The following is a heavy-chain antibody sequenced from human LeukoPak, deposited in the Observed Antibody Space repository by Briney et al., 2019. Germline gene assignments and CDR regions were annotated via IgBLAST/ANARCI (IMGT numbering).Heavy chain of an antibody. J-gene: IGHJ4*02. Sequence: ASVKVSCKASGYTFTGYYMHWVRQAPGQGLEWMGRINPNSGGTNYAQKFQGGVTMTRDTSISTAYMELSRLRSDDTAVYYCARASVQLEPYFDYWGQGTLVTVSS. V-gene: IGHV1-2*06. D-gene: IGHD1-1*01. CDR3: ARASVQLEPYFDY. CDR1: GYTFTGYY. CDR2: INPNSGGT.